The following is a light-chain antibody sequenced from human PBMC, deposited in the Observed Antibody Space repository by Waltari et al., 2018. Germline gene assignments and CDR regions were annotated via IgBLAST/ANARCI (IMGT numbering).Light chain of an antibody. CDR2: NGN. Sequence: QTVVTQEPSLSVSPGGTVTLTCDLSSGQLSDTSYATWYQQTPCHPPRTLVYNGNSRSSGVPDRFSGSILGNKAALTITGAQADDESDYYCALYMGSGIWVFGGGTRLTVL. J-gene: IGLJ3*02. CDR1: SGQLSDTSY. V-gene: IGLV8-61*01. CDR3: ALYMGSGIWV.